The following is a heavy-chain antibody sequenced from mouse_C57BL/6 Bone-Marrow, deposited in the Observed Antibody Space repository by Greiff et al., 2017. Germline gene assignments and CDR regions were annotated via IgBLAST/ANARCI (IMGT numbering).Heavy chain of an antibody. CDR2: ISDGGSYT. D-gene: IGHD1-1*01. Sequence: EVQLVQSGGGLVKPGGSLKLSCAASGFTFSSYAMSWVRQTPGKRLEWVATISDGGSYTYYPDNVKGRFTISRDNAKNNLYLQMSHLKSEDTAMYDCARDRITTVVAPFAYWGQGTLVTVSA. V-gene: IGHV5-4*01. CDR3: ARDRITTVVAPFAY. CDR1: GFTFSSYA. J-gene: IGHJ3*01.